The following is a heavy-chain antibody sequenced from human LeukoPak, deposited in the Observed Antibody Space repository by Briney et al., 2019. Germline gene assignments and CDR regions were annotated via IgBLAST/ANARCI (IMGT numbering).Heavy chain of an antibody. CDR3: ARSVPGKYNWNYVYNY. Sequence: GESLKISCKGSGYSFTNYWIGWVRQMPGKGLEWMGIIYPGDSDTRYSPSFQGQVTISADKSISTAYLQWSSLKASDTAMYYCARSVPGKYNWNYVYNYWGQGTLVTVSS. CDR2: IYPGDSDT. J-gene: IGHJ4*02. D-gene: IGHD1-7*01. CDR1: GYSFTNYW. V-gene: IGHV5-51*01.